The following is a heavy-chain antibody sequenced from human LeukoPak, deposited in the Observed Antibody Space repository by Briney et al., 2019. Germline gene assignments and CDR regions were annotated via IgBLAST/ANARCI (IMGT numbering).Heavy chain of an antibody. V-gene: IGHV4-61*02. Sequence: SETLSLTCTVSGGSISSGSYYWSWIRQPAGKGLEWIGRIYTSGSTNYNPSLKSRVTISVDTSKNQFSLKLTSVTAADTAVYYCAGQSPIDAFDIWGQGTMVTVSS. CDR3: AGQSPIDAFDI. J-gene: IGHJ3*02. CDR2: IYTSGST. CDR1: GGSISSGSYY.